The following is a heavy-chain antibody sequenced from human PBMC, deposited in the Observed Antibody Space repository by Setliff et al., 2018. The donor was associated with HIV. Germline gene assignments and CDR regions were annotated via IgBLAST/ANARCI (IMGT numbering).Heavy chain of an antibody. CDR2: MNTDGSST. V-gene: IGHV3-74*01. D-gene: IGHD6-25*01. Sequence: GGSLRLSCAASGFTFSSYWMHWVRQAPGKGLVWVFGMNTDGSSTRYADSVKGRVTISRDNFRNTVDLQMNNLRPEDTAVYYCAKDGDYRSGDYDAFDIWGQGTMVTVSS. J-gene: IGHJ3*02. CDR1: GFTFSSYW. CDR3: AKDGDYRSGDYDAFDI.